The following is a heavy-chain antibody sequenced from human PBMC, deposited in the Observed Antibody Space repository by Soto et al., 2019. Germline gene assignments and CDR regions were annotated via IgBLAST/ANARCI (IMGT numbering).Heavy chain of an antibody. V-gene: IGHV3-21*01. D-gene: IGHD2-2*01. CDR1: GFTFSSYS. J-gene: IGHJ5*02. Sequence: PGGSLRLSCAASGFTFSSYSMNWVRQAPGKGLEWVSSISSSSSYIYYADSVKGRFTISRDNAKNSLYLQMNSLRAEDTAVYYCARDPYREVWIVVPAAISWFDPWGQGTLVTVSS. CDR2: ISSSSSYI. CDR3: ARDPYREVWIVVPAAISWFDP.